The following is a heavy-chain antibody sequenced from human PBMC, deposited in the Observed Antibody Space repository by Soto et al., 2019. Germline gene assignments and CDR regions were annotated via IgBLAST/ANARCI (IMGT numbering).Heavy chain of an antibody. J-gene: IGHJ6*02. Sequence: QVQLVQSGAEVKKPGASVKVSCKASGYTFTGYYMHWVRQAPGQGLEWMGWINPNSGGTNYAQKFQGRVTMTRDTSISTAYMELSRLRSDDTAVYYCARDTYYDFWSGPIPGPYYYYGMDVWGQGTTVTVSS. CDR3: ARDTYYDFWSGPIPGPYYYYGMDV. CDR1: GYTFTGYY. V-gene: IGHV1-2*02. D-gene: IGHD3-3*01. CDR2: INPNSGGT.